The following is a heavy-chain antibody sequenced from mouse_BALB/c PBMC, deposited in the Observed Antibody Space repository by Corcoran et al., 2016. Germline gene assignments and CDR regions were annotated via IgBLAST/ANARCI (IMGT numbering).Heavy chain of an antibody. CDR3: ANWDWYFDV. CDR1: GFNIKDTY. Sequence: EVQLQHSGAELVKPGASVKLSCTASGFNIKDTYMHWVKQRPEQSLEGIGRIDPANGNTKYDPKFQGKATITADTSSNTAYLQLSSLTSEDTAVYYCANWDWYFDVWGAGTTVTVSS. CDR2: IDPANGNT. V-gene: IGHV14-3*02. J-gene: IGHJ1*01. D-gene: IGHD4-1*01.